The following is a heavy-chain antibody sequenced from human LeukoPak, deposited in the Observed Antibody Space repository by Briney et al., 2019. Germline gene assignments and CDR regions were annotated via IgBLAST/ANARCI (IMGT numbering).Heavy chain of an antibody. J-gene: IGHJ4*02. CDR2: IYYSGST. Sequence: SETLSLTCTVSGGSISSSSYYWGWIRQPPGKGLECIGSIYYSGSTYYNPSLKSRVTISVDTSKNQFSLKLSSVTAADTAVYYCAGVIAAARAAVAGNDYWGQGTLVTVSS. V-gene: IGHV4-39*01. D-gene: IGHD6-13*01. CDR1: GGSISSSSYY. CDR3: AGVIAAARAAVAGNDY.